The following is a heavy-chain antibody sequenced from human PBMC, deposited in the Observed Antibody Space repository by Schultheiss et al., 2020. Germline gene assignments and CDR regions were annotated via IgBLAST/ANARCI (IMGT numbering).Heavy chain of an antibody. J-gene: IGHJ2*01. CDR2: IWSDGSDK. Sequence: GGSLRLSCAASGFTFSSYVMHWVRQTPDKGLEWVALIWSDGSDKYYADSVQGRFTISRDNAKNSLYLQMNSLRDEDTAVYYCARELYNVNWYFDLWGRGT. CDR3: ARELYNVNWYFDL. CDR1: GFTFSSYV. V-gene: IGHV3-33*08. D-gene: IGHD5-24*01.